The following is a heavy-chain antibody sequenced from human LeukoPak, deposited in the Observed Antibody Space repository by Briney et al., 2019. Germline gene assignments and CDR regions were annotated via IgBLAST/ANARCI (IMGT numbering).Heavy chain of an antibody. V-gene: IGHV3-30*18. CDR2: ISYDGSNK. CDR3: AKDPAASGSYYTPRGDYFNY. J-gene: IGHJ4*02. CDR1: GFTVSTNY. D-gene: IGHD3-10*01. Sequence: GGSLRLSCAASGFTVSTNYMSWVRQAPGKGLEWVAVISYDGSNKYYADSVKGRFTISRDNSKNTLYLQMNSLRAEDTAVYYCAKDPAASGSYYTPRGDYFNYWGQGTLVTVSS.